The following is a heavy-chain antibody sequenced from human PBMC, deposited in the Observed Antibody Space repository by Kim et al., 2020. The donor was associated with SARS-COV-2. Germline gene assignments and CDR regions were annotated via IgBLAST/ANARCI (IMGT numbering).Heavy chain of an antibody. D-gene: IGHD2-2*01. CDR3: ARVCSTSCSRHWYFDL. Sequence: KFQGRVTITADESTSTAYMELSSLRSEDTAVYYCARVCSTSCSRHWYFDLWGRGTLVTVSS. V-gene: IGHV1-69*01. J-gene: IGHJ2*01.